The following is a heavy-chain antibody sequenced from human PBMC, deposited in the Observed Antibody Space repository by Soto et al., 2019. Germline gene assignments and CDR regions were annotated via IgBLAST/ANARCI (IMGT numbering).Heavy chain of an antibody. CDR2: INPSGGST. CDR3: ARVSTSIAAAGLDAYGMDV. Sequence: ASVKVSCKASGYTFTSYYMHWVRQAPGQGLEWMGIINPSGGSTSYAQKFQGRVTMTRDTSTSTVYMELSSLRSEDTAVYYCARVSTSIAAAGLDAYGMDVWGQGTTVPVSS. J-gene: IGHJ6*02. V-gene: IGHV1-46*01. D-gene: IGHD6-13*01. CDR1: GYTFTSYY.